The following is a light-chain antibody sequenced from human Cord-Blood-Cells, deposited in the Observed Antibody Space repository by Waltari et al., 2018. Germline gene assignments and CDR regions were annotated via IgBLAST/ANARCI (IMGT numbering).Light chain of an antibody. J-gene: IGLJ3*02. CDR1: SSHVGSYNL. CDR2: EGS. CDR3: CSYAGSSSWV. V-gene: IGLV2-23*01. Sequence: QSALTQPASVSGSPGQSITISCTGTSSHVGSYNLVSWYLQQPGKATKLMIYEGSNRPSGVSNRFSGSKSGNTASLTISGLQAEDEADYYCCSYAGSSSWVFGGGTKLTVL.